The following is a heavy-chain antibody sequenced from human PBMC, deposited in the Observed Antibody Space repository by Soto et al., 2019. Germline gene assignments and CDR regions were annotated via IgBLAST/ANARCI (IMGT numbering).Heavy chain of an antibody. D-gene: IGHD3-22*01. CDR2: MNPNNGNT. J-gene: IGHJ4*02. CDR3: ARGLIYGSSGYYFDY. CDR1: GYTFTSYE. V-gene: IGHV1-8*01. Sequence: ASVKVSCKASGYTFTSYEINWVRQATGQGLEWMGWMNPNNGNTGYAQKFQGRVTMTRNTSISTVYMELSSLRSEDTAVYYCARGLIYGSSGYYFDYWGQGTLVTVSS.